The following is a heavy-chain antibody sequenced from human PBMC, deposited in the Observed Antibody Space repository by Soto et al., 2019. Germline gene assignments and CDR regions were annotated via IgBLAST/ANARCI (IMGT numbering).Heavy chain of an antibody. J-gene: IGHJ6*02. D-gene: IGHD1-26*01. CDR3: ARDRRELLTYYYYGMDV. CDR2: IWSDGSRA. Sequence: PGGSLRLSCAASRVTFSTFDMHWVRQAPGKGLEWVALIWSDGSRAFYADFVQDRFFISRDNSRNTLYLQMNSLRDEDTAVYYCARDRRELLTYYYYGMDVWGQGTTVTVSS. V-gene: IGHV3-33*01. CDR1: RVTFSTFD.